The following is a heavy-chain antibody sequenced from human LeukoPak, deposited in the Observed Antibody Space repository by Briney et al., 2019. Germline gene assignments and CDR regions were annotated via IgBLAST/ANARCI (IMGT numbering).Heavy chain of an antibody. D-gene: IGHD6-19*01. J-gene: IGHJ3*02. CDR3: ARVRRLVRAFDI. CDR2: VYYSGRT. Sequence: SETLSLTCTVSGDSISSYYWSWIRQPPGKGLEWIGYVYYSGRTNYNPSLKSRVTISVDTSKNQFSLKLSSVTAADTAVYYCARVRRLVRAFDIWGQGTMVTVSS. V-gene: IGHV4-59*12. CDR1: GDSISSYY.